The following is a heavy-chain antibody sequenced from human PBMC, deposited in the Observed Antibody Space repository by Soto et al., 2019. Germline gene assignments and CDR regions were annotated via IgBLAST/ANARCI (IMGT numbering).Heavy chain of an antibody. J-gene: IGHJ5*02. CDR3: ARVIGHYYGSGRQGGWFDP. CDR2: ISAYNGNT. V-gene: IGHV1-18*01. Sequence: QVQLVQSGAEVKKPGASVKVSCKASGYTITSYGISWVRQAPGQGLEWMGWISAYNGNTNYAQKLQGRVTMTTDTSTSTAYMELRSLRSDDTAVYYCARVIGHYYGSGRQGGWFDPWGQGTLVTVSS. D-gene: IGHD3-10*01. CDR1: GYTITSYG.